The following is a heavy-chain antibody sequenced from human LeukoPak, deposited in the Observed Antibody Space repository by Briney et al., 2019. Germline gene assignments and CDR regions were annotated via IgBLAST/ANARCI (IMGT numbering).Heavy chain of an antibody. V-gene: IGHV3-33*01. CDR2: IWYDGSNK. J-gene: IGHJ6*02. Sequence: PGGSLRLSCAASGFTFSSYGMHWVRQAPGKGLEWVAVIWYDGSNKYYADSVKGRFTISRDNSKNTLYLQMNSLRAEDTAVYYCARDGTRSFAARQSYYYGMDVWGQGTTVTVSS. CDR1: GFTFSSYG. D-gene: IGHD6-6*01. CDR3: ARDGTRSFAARQSYYYGMDV.